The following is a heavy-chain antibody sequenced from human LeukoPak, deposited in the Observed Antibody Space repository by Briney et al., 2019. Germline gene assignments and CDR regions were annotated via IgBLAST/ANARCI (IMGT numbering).Heavy chain of an antibody. V-gene: IGHV4-39*01. CDR1: GGAISGRSYY. CDR3: ARRIDVFDI. J-gene: IGHJ3*02. CDR2: VYYSGST. Sequence: SETLSLTCTVSGGAISGRSYYWGWIRQPPGKGLEWIGSVYYSGSTYYNPSLKSRVTISVDTSKNQFSLRLSSVTAADTAVCYCARRIDVFDIWGQGTMVTVSS.